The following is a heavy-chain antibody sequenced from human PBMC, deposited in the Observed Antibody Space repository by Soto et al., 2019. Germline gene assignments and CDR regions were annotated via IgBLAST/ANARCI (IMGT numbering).Heavy chain of an antibody. CDR2: IYYSGTT. J-gene: IGHJ6*02. V-gene: IGHV4-39*01. CDR3: TRFLPVTPMDV. CDR1: GGSISRTTFY. Sequence: QVQLQESGPGLVKASETLSLTCTVSGGSISRTTFYWGWIRQPPGKGLEWIGSIYYSGTTYYNPSLKSRVTISVDTSKNQFSLKLRSITAADTAVYYCTRFLPVTPMDVWGQGTTVTVSS. D-gene: IGHD2-21*02.